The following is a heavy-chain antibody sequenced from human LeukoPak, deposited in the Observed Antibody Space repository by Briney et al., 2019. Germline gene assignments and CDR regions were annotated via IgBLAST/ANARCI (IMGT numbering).Heavy chain of an antibody. Sequence: GGSLRLSCAASGFIFDDYDVSWVRQAPGKGLEWVSVIYSGGSTYYADSVKGRFTISRDNSKNTLYLQMNSLRAEDTAVYYCARVEWFGGDIDYWGQGTLVTVSS. V-gene: IGHV3-66*01. D-gene: IGHD3-10*01. CDR1: GFIFDDYD. CDR3: ARVEWFGGDIDY. CDR2: IYSGGST. J-gene: IGHJ4*02.